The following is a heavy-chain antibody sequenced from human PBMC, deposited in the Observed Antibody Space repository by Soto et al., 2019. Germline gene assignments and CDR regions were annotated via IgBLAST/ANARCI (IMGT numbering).Heavy chain of an antibody. CDR2: IKSKTDGGTT. J-gene: IGHJ4*02. Sequence: VQLVESGGGLVKPGGSLRLSCAASGFTFSNAWMSWVRQAPGKGLEWVGRIKSKTDGGTTDYAAPVKGRFTISRDDSKNTLYLQMNSLKTEDTAVYYCTTEAHCSGGSCYPDYWGQGTLVTVSS. V-gene: IGHV3-15*01. CDR3: TTEAHCSGGSCYPDY. CDR1: GFTFSNAW. D-gene: IGHD2-15*01.